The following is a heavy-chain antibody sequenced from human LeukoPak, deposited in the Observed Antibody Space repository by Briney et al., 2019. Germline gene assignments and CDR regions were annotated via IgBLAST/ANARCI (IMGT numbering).Heavy chain of an antibody. CDR3: AILVTASQNFDY. J-gene: IGHJ4*02. D-gene: IGHD2-21*02. V-gene: IGHV4-39*01. CDR2: IYYSGNT. CDR1: GGSIGISSYY. Sequence: PSETLSLTCSVSGGSIGISSYYWACIRQPPGKGLEWIGSIYYSGNTYYNPSLKSRVTISVDTSKNQFSLNVRSVTAAETAVYYCAILVTASQNFDYWGQGTLVIVSS.